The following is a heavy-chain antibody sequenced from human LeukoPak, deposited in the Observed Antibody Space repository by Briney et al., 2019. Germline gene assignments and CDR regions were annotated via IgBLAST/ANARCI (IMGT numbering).Heavy chain of an antibody. CDR2: IYYSGST. J-gene: IGHJ4*02. CDR3: ARDEVSGDYSAGGGDY. Sequence: SETLSLTCTVSGGSISGYYWSWVRQPPGKGLEWIGYIYYSGSTYYNPSLKSRVTISVDTSKNQFSLKLSSVTAADTAVYYCARDEVSGDYSAGGGDYWGQGTLVTVSS. D-gene: IGHD4-17*01. CDR1: GGSISGYY. V-gene: IGHV4-59*12.